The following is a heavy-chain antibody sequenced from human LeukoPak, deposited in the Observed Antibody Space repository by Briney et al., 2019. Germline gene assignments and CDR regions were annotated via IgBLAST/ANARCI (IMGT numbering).Heavy chain of an antibody. Sequence: SETLSLTCTVSGGSISSYYWSWIRQPPGKGLEWIGCIYYSGSTNYNPSFKSRVTISVDTSKNQFSLKLSSVTAADTAVYYCASKRADIVVVPAAGYFDYWGQGTLVTVSS. CDR3: ASKRADIVVVPAAGYFDY. CDR1: GGSISSYY. V-gene: IGHV4-59*12. CDR2: IYYSGST. J-gene: IGHJ4*02. D-gene: IGHD2-2*01.